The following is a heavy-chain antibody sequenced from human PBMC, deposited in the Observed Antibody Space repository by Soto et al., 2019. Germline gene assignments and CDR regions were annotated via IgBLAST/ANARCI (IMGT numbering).Heavy chain of an antibody. J-gene: IGHJ4*02. V-gene: IGHV3-53*01. Sequence: PSETLSLTCTVSGGSISSGVYYWTWVRQAPGKGLEWVSIVSYNGGDTYYADSVKGRFTISRDNSKDTVDLQMNGLRAEDTAVYYCARYIRGPTVYYFDFWGPGVLVTVSS. CDR1: GGSISSGVYY. D-gene: IGHD1-1*01. CDR2: VSYNGGDT. CDR3: ARYIRGPTVYYFDF.